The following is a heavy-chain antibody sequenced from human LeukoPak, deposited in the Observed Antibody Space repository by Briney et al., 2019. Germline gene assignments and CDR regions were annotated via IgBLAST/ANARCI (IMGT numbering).Heavy chain of an antibody. CDR2: INHSGST. CDR3: ARTRSGGGWYYFDY. CDR1: GGSFSGYY. J-gene: IGHJ4*02. D-gene: IGHD6-19*01. Sequence: SETLSLTCAVYGGSFSGYYWSWIRQPPGKGLEWIGEINHSGSTNYNPSLKSRVTISVDTSKNQFSLKLSSVTAADTAVYYCARTRSGGGWYYFDYWGQGTLVTVSS. V-gene: IGHV4-34*01.